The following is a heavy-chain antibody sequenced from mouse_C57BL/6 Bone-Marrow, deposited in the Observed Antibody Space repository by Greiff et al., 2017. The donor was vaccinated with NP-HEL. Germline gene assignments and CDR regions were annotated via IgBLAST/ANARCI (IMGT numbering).Heavy chain of an antibody. CDR1: GYTFTSYG. CDR3: AREGTTVVATSRAY. CDR2: IYPRSGNT. V-gene: IGHV1-81*01. J-gene: IGHJ3*01. D-gene: IGHD1-1*01. Sequence: VQLVESGAELARPGASVKLSCKASGYTFTSYGISWVKQRTGQGLEWIGEIYPRSGNTYYNEKFKGKATLTADKSSSTAYMELRSLTSEDSAVYFCAREGTTVVATSRAYWGQGTLVTVSA.